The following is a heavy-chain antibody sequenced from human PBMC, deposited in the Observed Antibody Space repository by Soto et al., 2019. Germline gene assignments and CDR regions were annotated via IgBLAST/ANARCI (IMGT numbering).Heavy chain of an antibody. V-gene: IGHV3-15*07. J-gene: IGHJ3*02. CDR3: TTDRALYYDFWSGPDNAFDI. D-gene: IGHD3-3*01. CDR1: VVTESNSR. Sequence: RSGARSVVTESNSRRNWFRQAQRKGLEWVGRIKSKTDGGTTDYAAPVKGRFTISRDDSKNTLYLQMNSLKTEDTAVYYCTTDRALYYDFWSGPDNAFDIWGQGTMVTVSS. CDR2: IKSKTDGGTT.